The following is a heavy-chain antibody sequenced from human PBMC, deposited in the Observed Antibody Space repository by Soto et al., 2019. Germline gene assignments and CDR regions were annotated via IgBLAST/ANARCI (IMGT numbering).Heavy chain of an antibody. V-gene: IGHV3-30*18. Sequence: GGSLRLSCAASGFTFSSSGMHWVRQAPGKGLEWVAVISYDGSNKYYADSVKGRFTISRDNSKNTLYLQMNSLRAEDTAVYYCANYCEKLRYFNGTPELHPWGQGTGLTV. J-gene: IGHJ1*01. D-gene: IGHD3-9*01. CDR1: GFTFSSSG. CDR2: ISYDGSNK. CDR3: ANYCEKLRYFNGTPELHP.